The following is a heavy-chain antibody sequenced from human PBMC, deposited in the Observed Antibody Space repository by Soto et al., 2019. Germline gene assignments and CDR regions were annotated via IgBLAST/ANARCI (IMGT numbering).Heavy chain of an antibody. Sequence: QVQLVESGGGVVQPGRSLRLSCAASGFTFSSYAMHWVRQAPGKGLEWVALISYDGSDEYYADSVKGRLTISRDNSEYTPYLQMHSLRVEDAAVYYCARVWVLVTDAPLREWGQGTLVTVSS. D-gene: IGHD2-2*01. V-gene: IGHV3-30-3*01. J-gene: IGHJ4*02. CDR2: ISYDGSDE. CDR3: ARVWVLVTDAPLRE. CDR1: GFTFSSYA.